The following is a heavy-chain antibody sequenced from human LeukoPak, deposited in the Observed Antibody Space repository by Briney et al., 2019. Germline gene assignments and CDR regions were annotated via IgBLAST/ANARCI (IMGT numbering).Heavy chain of an antibody. Sequence: PSETLSLTCTVSGGSISSSSYYWGWIRQPPGKGLEWIGSIYYSGSTYYNPSLKSRVTISVDTSKNQFSLKLSSVTAADTAVYYCARPPEAGTTRKAFDIWGQGTMVTVSS. CDR3: ARPPEAGTTRKAFDI. V-gene: IGHV4-39*01. CDR2: IYYSGST. D-gene: IGHD1-7*01. CDR1: GGSISSSSYY. J-gene: IGHJ3*02.